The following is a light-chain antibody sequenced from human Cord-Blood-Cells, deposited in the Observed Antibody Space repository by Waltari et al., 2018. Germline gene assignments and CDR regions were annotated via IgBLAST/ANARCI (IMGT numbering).Light chain of an antibody. Sequence: DIQMTQSPSSLSESVGDRVTITCRASQSISSYLNWYQQKPGKAPKLLIYAASSLQSGVPSRFSGGGSGTDFTLTISSLQPEDFATYYCQQSYSTPYTFGQGTKLEIK. CDR2: AAS. CDR3: QQSYSTPYT. V-gene: IGKV1-39*01. J-gene: IGKJ2*01. CDR1: QSISSY.